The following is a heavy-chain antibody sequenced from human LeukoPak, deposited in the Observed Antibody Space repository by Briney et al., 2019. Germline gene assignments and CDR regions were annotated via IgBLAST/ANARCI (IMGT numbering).Heavy chain of an antibody. D-gene: IGHD3-10*01. CDR3: ARPITMVRGVTTIYYYYGMDV. V-gene: IGHV5-51*01. CDR1: GYSFTYYW. CDR2: IYPGDSDT. Sequence: GESLKISCKGSGYSFTYYWIGWVRQMPGEGLEWMGIIYPGDSDTRYSPSFQGQVTISADKSISTAYLQWSSLKASDTAMYYCARPITMVRGVTTIYYYYGMDVWGQGTTVTVSS. J-gene: IGHJ6*02.